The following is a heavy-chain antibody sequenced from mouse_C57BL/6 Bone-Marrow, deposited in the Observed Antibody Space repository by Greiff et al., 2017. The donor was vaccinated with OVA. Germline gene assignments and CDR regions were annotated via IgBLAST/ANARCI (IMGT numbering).Heavy chain of an antibody. CDR2: TFYSGIT. CDR3: ARGLVTYWYFDV. Sequence: EVQLQQSGPSLVRPSQTLSLTCTVTGFSINSDCYWIWIRQFPGNKLEYIGYTFYSGITYYNPSLESRTYITRDTSKNQFSLKLSSVTTEDTATYYCARGLVTYWYFDVWGTGTTVTVSS. CDR1: GFSINSDCY. J-gene: IGHJ1*03. D-gene: IGHD2-13*01. V-gene: IGHV3-3*01.